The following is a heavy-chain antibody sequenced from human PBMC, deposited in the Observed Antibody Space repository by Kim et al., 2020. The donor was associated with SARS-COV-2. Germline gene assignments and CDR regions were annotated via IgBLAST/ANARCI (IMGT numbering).Heavy chain of an antibody. J-gene: IGHJ6*02. CDR3: ARDILWFGELDSQFGYYYGMDV. D-gene: IGHD3-10*01. CDR2: IWYDGSNK. CDR1: GFTFSSYG. V-gene: IGHV3-33*01. Sequence: GGSLRLSCAASGFTFSSYGMHWVRQAPGKGLEWVAVIWYDGSNKYYADSVKGRFTISRDNSKNTLYLQMNSLRAEDTAVYYCARDILWFGELDSQFGYYYGMDVWGQGTTVTVSS.